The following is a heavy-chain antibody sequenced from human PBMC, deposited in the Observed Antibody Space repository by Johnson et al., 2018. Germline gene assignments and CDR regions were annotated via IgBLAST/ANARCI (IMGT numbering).Heavy chain of an antibody. J-gene: IGHJ6*02. V-gene: IGHV3-30*03. CDR3: GYSTTRYYYYYGMDV. D-gene: IGHD2-21*01. CDR1: GFTFSSYG. Sequence: QVQLQESGGGVVQPGRSLRLSCAASGFTFSSYGMHWVRQAPGKGLEWVAVISYDGSNKYYADSVKGRFTISRTNSKNTLYLQMNSLRAEDTAVYYCGYSTTRYYYYYGMDVWGQGTTVTVSS. CDR2: ISYDGSNK.